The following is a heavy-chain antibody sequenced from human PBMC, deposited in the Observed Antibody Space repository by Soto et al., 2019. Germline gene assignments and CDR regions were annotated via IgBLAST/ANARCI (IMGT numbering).Heavy chain of an antibody. CDR2: IYSPGST. V-gene: IGHV4-30-4*01. Sequence: QVQLHESGPGLVKPSQTLSLTCTVSGASIRSGDFYWAWIRQPPGKGLESIGNIYSPGSTYYHPSLTRRVFISLDRPNNQFSLSVTSLAAAGAAVHYCGRMKGGHLDFWGQGALVTVSS. CDR1: GASIRSGDFY. CDR3: GRMKGGHLDF. D-gene: IGHD2-15*01. J-gene: IGHJ4*02.